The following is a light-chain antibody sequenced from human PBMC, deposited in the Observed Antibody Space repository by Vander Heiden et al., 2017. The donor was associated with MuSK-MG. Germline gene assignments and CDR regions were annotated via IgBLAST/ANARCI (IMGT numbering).Light chain of an antibody. V-gene: IGKV3-11*01. CDR2: DAS. J-gene: IGKJ5*01. CDR1: QSVSRY. Sequence: EIVVTQSPATLSLSPGQIATLSCSARQSVSRYLAWYQQNPGQAPRLLIYDASIRATGIPARFSGSGSGTDFTVTISSLDPEDFAVYYCQQRSNWPITFGQGTRLEIK. CDR3: QQRSNWPIT.